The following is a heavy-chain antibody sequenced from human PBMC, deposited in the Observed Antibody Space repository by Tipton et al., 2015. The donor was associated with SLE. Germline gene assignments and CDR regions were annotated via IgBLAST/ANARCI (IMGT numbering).Heavy chain of an antibody. CDR1: GGSISRYY. V-gene: IGHV4-59*08. CDR2: IYYSGST. CDR3: ARVRYGGNPDY. J-gene: IGHJ4*02. Sequence: TLSLTCTVSGGSISRYYWSWTRQPPVKGLEWIGYIYYSGSTNYTPSLKSRVTISVDTSKNQFSLKLSSVTAADTAVYYCARVRYGGNPDYWGQRSLVSASS. D-gene: IGHD4-23*01.